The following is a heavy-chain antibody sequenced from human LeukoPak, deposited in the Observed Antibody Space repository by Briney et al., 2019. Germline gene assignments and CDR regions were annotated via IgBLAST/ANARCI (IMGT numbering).Heavy chain of an antibody. Sequence: TVSCKASGGTFSSYAMHWVRQAPGKGLEWVAVITYDGSNKYYADSVKGRFTISRDNSKNTLYMQMNSLRAEETAVYYCARATGSTSCYVCYYYIDVWGKGTTVTVSS. J-gene: IGHJ6*03. V-gene: IGHV3-30*01. D-gene: IGHD2-2*01. CDR1: GGTFSSYA. CDR2: ITYDGSNK. CDR3: ARATGSTSCYVCYYYIDV.